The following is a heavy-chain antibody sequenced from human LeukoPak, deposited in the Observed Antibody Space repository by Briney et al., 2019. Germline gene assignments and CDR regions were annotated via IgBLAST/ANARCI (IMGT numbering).Heavy chain of an antibody. J-gene: IGHJ1*01. V-gene: IGHV3-21*01. D-gene: IGHD6-13*01. CDR1: GFTFSSYS. Sequence: PGGSLRLSCAASGFTFSSYSMNWVRQAPGKGLEWVSSISSSSSYIYYADSVKGRFTISRDNAKNSLYLQMNSLRAEDTAVYYCARDLYSSSWYRYFQHWGQGTLVTVSS. CDR3: ARDLYSSSWYRYFQH. CDR2: ISSSSSYI.